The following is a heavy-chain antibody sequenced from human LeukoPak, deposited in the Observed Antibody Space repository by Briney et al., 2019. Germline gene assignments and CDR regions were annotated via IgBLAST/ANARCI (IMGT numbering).Heavy chain of an antibody. V-gene: IGHV1-8*01. CDR3: ARVWSYGSGSYYGMSDY. Sequence: ASVKVSCKASGYTFTSYDINWVRQATGQGLEWMGWMNPNSGNTGYAQKFQGRVTMTRNTSISTAYMELSSLRSEDTAVYYCARVWSYGSGSYYGMSDYWGQGTLVTVSS. J-gene: IGHJ4*02. D-gene: IGHD3-10*01. CDR2: MNPNSGNT. CDR1: GYTFTSYD.